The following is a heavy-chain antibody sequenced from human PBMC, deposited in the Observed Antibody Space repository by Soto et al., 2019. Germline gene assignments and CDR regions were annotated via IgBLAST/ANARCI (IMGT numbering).Heavy chain of an antibody. D-gene: IGHD6-19*01. CDR3: AKDSSGWSSESFDI. V-gene: IGHV3-30*18. J-gene: IGHJ3*02. CDR1: GFTFSSYG. Sequence: LRLSCAASGFTFSSYGMHWVRQAPGQGLEGVAVISYDGSNKYYADSVKGRFTISRDNSNNTLYLQMNSLRAEDTAVYYCAKDSSGWSSESFDIWGQGTMVTVSS. CDR2: ISYDGSNK.